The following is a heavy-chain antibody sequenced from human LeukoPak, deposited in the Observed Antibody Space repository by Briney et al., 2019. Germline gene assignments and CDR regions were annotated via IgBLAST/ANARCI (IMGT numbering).Heavy chain of an antibody. V-gene: IGHV1-2*06. CDR2: INPNSGGT. Sequence: ASVKVSCKASEYTFTGYYMHWVRQAPGQGLEWMGRINPNSGGTNYAQKFQGRVTMTRDTSISTAYMELSRLRSDDTAVYYCARGQWGSSNYYYYMDVWGKGTTVTVSS. D-gene: IGHD6-6*01. CDR1: EYTFTGYY. CDR3: ARGQWGSSNYYYYMDV. J-gene: IGHJ6*03.